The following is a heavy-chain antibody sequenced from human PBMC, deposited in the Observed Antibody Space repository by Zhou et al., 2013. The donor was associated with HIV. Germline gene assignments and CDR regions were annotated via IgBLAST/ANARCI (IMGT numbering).Heavy chain of an antibody. CDR1: GYTFTTYG. CDR2: ISSSNAKT. D-gene: IGHD3-10*01. V-gene: IGHV1-18*01. CDR3: AREKSSLGEFDY. J-gene: IGHJ4*02. Sequence: QVRLVQSGAEVKKPGASVKVSCKASGYTFTTYGITWVRQAPGQGLEWMGWISSSNAKTHYAQKFQDRVIMTTDTSTSTAYMEVRRLRSEDTAIYYCAREKSSLGEFDYWGQGTLVTVSS.